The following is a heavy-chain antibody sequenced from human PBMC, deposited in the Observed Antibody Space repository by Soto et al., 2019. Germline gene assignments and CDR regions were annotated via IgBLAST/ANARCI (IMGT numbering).Heavy chain of an antibody. CDR3: AHLDWFSDY. J-gene: IGHJ4*02. CDR1: GLTFSSYA. V-gene: IGHV3-23*01. CDR2: ISGSGAST. D-gene: IGHD3-9*01. Sequence: EVPLLESGGGLVQPGGSLRLSCAASGLTFSSYAMSWVRQAPGKGLEWVSAISGSGASTYYADSVKGRFTISRDNSKNTLYLQMNSLRAEDTAVYYCAHLDWFSDYWGQGTLVAVSS.